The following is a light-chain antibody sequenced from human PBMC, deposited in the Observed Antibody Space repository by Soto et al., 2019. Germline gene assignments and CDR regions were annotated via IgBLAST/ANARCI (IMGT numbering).Light chain of an antibody. Sequence: EIVFTQSPASLSFSPGERATLACRASQSVDSYLVWYQQKPGQAPRLLIFGASNRATGIPARFSGSGSGTDFTLTISRLEPEDFAVYYCQQYGSSPQTFGQGTKVDI. V-gene: IGKV3-20*01. CDR3: QQYGSSPQT. CDR2: GAS. J-gene: IGKJ1*01. CDR1: QSVDSY.